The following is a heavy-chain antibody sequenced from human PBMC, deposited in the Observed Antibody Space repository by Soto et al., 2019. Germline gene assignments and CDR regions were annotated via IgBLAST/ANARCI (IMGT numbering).Heavy chain of an antibody. V-gene: IGHV3-66*01. CDR1: GFTVSSNY. D-gene: IGHD6-13*01. J-gene: IGHJ3*02. Sequence: GGSLRLSCAASGFTVSSNYMSWVRQAPGKGLEWVSVIYSGGSTYYADSVKGRFTISRDNSKNTLYLQMNSLRAEDTAVYYCARSEQQLVLDAFDIWGQGTMVTVSS. CDR2: IYSGGST. CDR3: ARSEQQLVLDAFDI.